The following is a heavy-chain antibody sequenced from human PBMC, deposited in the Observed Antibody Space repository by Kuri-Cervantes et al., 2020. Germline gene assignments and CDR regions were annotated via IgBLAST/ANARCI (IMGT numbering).Heavy chain of an antibody. CDR1: GYTLTELS. J-gene: IGHJ6*02. CDR2: FDPEDGET. Sequence: ASVKVSCKVSGYTLTELSMHWVRQAPGKGLEWMGGFDPEDGETIYAQKLQGRVTMTTDTSTSTAYMELRSLRSDDTAVYYCARVFQQLVTNYYYYGMDVWGQGTTVTVSS. V-gene: IGHV1-24*01. CDR3: ARVFQQLVTNYYYYGMDV. D-gene: IGHD6-13*01.